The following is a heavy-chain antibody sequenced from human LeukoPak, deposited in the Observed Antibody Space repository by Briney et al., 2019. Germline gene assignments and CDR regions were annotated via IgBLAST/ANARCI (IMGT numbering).Heavy chain of an antibody. Sequence: PGGSLRLSCAASGFTFSTYAMNWVRQAPGKGLEWVSSISYSSTYIYYADSVKGRFTISRDNAKSSLFLQMNSLRAEDTAAYYCARDKPNFAAAEIDYWGQGTLVTVSS. CDR1: GFTFSTYA. J-gene: IGHJ4*02. D-gene: IGHD6-13*01. V-gene: IGHV3-21*01. CDR3: ARDKPNFAAAEIDY. CDR2: ISYSSTYI.